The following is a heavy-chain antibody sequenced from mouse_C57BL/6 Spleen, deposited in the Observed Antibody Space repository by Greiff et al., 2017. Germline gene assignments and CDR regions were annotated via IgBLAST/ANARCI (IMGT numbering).Heavy chain of an antibody. CDR2: IYPGSGST. CDR1: GYTFTSYW. J-gene: IGHJ1*03. Sequence: VKLQESGAELVKPGASVKMSCKASGYTFTSYWITWVKQRPGQGLEWIGDIYPGSGSTNYNEKFKSKATLTVDTSSSTAYMQLSSLTSEDSAVYYCARTNYGSSYDWYFDVWGTGTTVTVSS. D-gene: IGHD1-1*01. V-gene: IGHV1-55*01. CDR3: ARTNYGSSYDWYFDV.